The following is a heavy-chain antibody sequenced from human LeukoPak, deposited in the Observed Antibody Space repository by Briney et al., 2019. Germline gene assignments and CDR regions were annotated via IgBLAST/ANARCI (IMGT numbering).Heavy chain of an antibody. CDR3: ARDRVGSGYWYFDL. D-gene: IGHD3-10*01. Sequence: GGSLRLSCAASGFTVSSNYMSWVRQAPGKGLEWVSVIYSGGSTYYADSVKGRFTISRDNSKNTLYLQMNSLRAEDTAVYYCARDRVGSGYWYFDLWGRGTLVTVSS. V-gene: IGHV3-53*01. J-gene: IGHJ2*01. CDR1: GFTVSSNY. CDR2: IYSGGST.